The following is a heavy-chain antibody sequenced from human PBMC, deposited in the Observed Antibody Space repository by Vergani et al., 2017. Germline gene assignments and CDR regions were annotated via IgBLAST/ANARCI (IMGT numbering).Heavy chain of an antibody. V-gene: IGHV1-2*02. CDR3: ARLATVVVPAARPLDL. D-gene: IGHD2-2*01. J-gene: IGHJ4*02. Sequence: QVQLVQSGAEVKKPGASVKVSCKASGYTFSDHHLHWVRQAPGQGLEWVGWININSGATKLAQKFQGRVTMGTDTSIGTGYMELSSLRSDDTAVYYCARLATVVVPAARPLDLWGQGTLITVSS. CDR2: ININSGAT. CDR1: GYTFSDHH.